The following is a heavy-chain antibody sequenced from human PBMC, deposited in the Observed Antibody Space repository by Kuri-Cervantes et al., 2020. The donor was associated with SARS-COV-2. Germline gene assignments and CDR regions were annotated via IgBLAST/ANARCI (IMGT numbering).Heavy chain of an antibody. V-gene: IGHV1-24*01. Sequence: ASVKVSCKVSGYTLTELSMHWVRQAPGKGLEWMGGFDTEDGETIYAQKFQGRVTMTENTSTDKAYMELSSLGAEDPAVYYCATLGFHGSSWYWGQGTLFTVSS. CDR2: FDTEDGET. J-gene: IGHJ4*02. CDR1: GYTLTELS. CDR3: ATLGFHGSSWY. D-gene: IGHD1-26*01.